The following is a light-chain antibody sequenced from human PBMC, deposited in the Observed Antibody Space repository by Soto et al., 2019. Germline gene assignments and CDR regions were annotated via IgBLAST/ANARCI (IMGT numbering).Light chain of an antibody. CDR3: QQYNHWPRT. J-gene: IGKJ1*01. Sequence: VMTQSPATLSVSPGERATLSCRASQSVSSYLAWYQQKPGQAPRLLIYGASTRATDIPARFSGSGSGTEFTLTISSLQSEDSGVYYCQQYNHWPRTFGQGTKVEMK. CDR2: GAS. CDR1: QSVSSY. V-gene: IGKV3-15*01.